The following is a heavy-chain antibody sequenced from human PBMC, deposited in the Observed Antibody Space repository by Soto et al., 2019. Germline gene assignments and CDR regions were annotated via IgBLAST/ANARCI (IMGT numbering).Heavy chain of an antibody. CDR1: GLTFSGYG. J-gene: IGHJ1*01. CDR3: AKVEQQLVYFQH. D-gene: IGHD6-6*01. CDR2: ISYDGSNK. Sequence: GSMRLSCAASGLTFSGYGRHWVRPAPGKGLEWVAVISYDGSNKYYADSVKGRFTISRDNSKNTLYLQMNSLRAEDTAVYYCAKVEQQLVYFQHWGQGTLVTVSS. V-gene: IGHV3-30*18.